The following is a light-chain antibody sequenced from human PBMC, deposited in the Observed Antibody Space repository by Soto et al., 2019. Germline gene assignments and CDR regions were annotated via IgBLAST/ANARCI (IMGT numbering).Light chain of an antibody. Sequence: EIVLPHSPGTLSLYPGDRATLSCRASQSVSDNYLAWYQQKPGQAPSLLIYGASRGATGIPDRFSGSGSGTDFTLTINSLQPEDFATYYCQQAASCPITFGQGTRLEIK. CDR1: QSVSDNY. CDR2: GAS. J-gene: IGKJ5*01. CDR3: QQAASCPIT. V-gene: IGKV3-20*01.